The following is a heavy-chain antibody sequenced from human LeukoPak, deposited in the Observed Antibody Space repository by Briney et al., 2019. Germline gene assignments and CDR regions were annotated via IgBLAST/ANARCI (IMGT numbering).Heavy chain of an antibody. V-gene: IGHV3-23*01. J-gene: IGHJ4*02. Sequence: GGSLRLSCGASGLTFNIYGMSWVRQAPGKGPEWVSSVGGGDDIHYADSVKGRFTAYRDDAKNTVYLQMNRLKVEDTAIYFCAKDATPKNSMWDYFDSWGQGTLVTVSS. CDR1: GLTFNIYG. CDR3: AKDATPKNSMWDYFDS. CDR2: VGGGDDI. D-gene: IGHD1-26*01.